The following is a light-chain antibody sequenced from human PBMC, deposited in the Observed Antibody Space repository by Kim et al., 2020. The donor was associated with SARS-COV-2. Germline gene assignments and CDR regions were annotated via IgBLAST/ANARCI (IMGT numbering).Light chain of an antibody. CDR1: HSVSSD. CDR2: GAS. CDR3: QQYSNWPLT. Sequence: VSPGERATLACRASHSVSSDLAWYQQKPGQAPRLLFYGASTRANGIPARFSGSGSGTEFTLSISSLQSEDFAVYYCQQYSNWPLTFGQGTRLEIK. V-gene: IGKV3-15*01. J-gene: IGKJ5*01.